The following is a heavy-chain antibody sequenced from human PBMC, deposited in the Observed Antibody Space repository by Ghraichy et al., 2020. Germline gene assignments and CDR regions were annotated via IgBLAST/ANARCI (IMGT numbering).Heavy chain of an antibody. CDR2: ISYDGSNK. J-gene: IGHJ4*02. CDR3: ARDHGDSFDY. D-gene: IGHD7-27*01. V-gene: IGHV3-30-3*01. Sequence: GGSLRLSCAASGFTFSSYAMHWVRQAPGKGLEWVAVISYDGSNKYYADSVKGRFTISRDNSKNTLYLQMNSLRAEDTAVYYCARDHGDSFDYWGQGTLVTVSS. CDR1: GFTFSSYA.